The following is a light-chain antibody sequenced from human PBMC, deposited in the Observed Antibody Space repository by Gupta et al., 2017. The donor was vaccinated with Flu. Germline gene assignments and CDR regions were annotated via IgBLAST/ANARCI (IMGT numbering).Light chain of an antibody. CDR3: AAWDDSLNGVV. Sequence: QSVLTQPPSASGTPGQRVTISCSGSSSNIGSNTVNWYQQLPGTAPKLLIYSNNQRPSGVPDRFSGSKSGTSAYLAISGLQSEDEAEYYCAAWDDSLNGVVFGGGTKLTVL. CDR1: SSNIGSNT. CDR2: SNN. J-gene: IGLJ2*01. V-gene: IGLV1-44*01.